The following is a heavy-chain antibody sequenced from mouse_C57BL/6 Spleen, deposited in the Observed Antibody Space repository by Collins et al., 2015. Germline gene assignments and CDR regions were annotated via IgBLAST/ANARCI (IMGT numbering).Heavy chain of an antibody. CDR2: DDDK. D-gene: IGHD1-1*01. J-gene: IGHJ4*01. CDR3: ARKDYYHYYAMDY. Sequence: DDDKYYNPALKSRLTISKDTSKNQVFLKIANVDTADTATYYCARKDYYHYYAMDYWGQGTSVTVSS. V-gene: IGHV8-8*01.